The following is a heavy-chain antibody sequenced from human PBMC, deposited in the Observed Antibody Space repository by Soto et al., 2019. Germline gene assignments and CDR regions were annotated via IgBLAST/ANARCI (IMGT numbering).Heavy chain of an antibody. V-gene: IGHV1-69*06. D-gene: IGHD3-10*01. CDR1: GDTFKSHG. CDR3: ARDTAELYYPEPSRAFDV. Sequence: QEQLVQSGAEVKKPGSSVKVSCKASGDTFKSHGISWVRQAPGQGLEWLGTILPVFGTTNYPQRSRCKVTLSADKATTTAYIELNSLTSEDTAVYYGARDTAELYYPEPSRAFDVWGQGTLITVS. CDR2: ILPVFGTT. J-gene: IGHJ3*01.